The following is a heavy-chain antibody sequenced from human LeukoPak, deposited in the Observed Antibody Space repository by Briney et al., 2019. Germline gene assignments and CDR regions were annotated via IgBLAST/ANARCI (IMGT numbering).Heavy chain of an antibody. CDR1: GYTFTSYY. D-gene: IGHD6-13*01. CDR3: ARDSVEAAGFGPHYYYGMDV. V-gene: IGHV1-2*02. Sequence: GASLRLSCTASGYTFTSYYMHWVRQAPGQGLEWVAWMNHDSGGKNYAESLKGRVTITRDTSISTPYMELNRLRSDDTAVYYCARDSVEAAGFGPHYYYGMDVWGQGTTVTVSS. CDR2: MNHDSGGK. J-gene: IGHJ6*02.